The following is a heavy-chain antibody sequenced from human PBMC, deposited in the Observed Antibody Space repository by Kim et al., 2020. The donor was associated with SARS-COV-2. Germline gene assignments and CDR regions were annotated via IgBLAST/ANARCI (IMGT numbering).Heavy chain of an antibody. Sequence: SETLSLTCTVSGGSIISSTYYWGWIRQPPGKGLEWIGSIYYSGSTYYNPSLKSRVTISVDTSKNQFSLKLSSVTAADTAVYYCTRRVGRYFDWDYGMDVWGQGTTVTVSS. D-gene: IGHD3-9*01. V-gene: IGHV4-39*01. J-gene: IGHJ6*02. CDR1: GGSIISSTYY. CDR3: TRRVGRYFDWDYGMDV. CDR2: IYYSGST.